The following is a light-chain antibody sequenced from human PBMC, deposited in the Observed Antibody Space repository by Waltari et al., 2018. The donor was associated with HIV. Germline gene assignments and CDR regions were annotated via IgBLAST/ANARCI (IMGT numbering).Light chain of an antibody. CDR3: QQSYSTPWT. CDR1: QTINTF. Sequence: DIQMTQSPSSLSASVGDRVTITCRASQTINTFLNWYQQKPGRAPSLLIYTASNLQSGVPSRFSGSGSGADFTLTISSLQPEDFATYYCQQSYSTPWTFGQGTKVEI. V-gene: IGKV1-39*01. CDR2: TAS. J-gene: IGKJ1*01.